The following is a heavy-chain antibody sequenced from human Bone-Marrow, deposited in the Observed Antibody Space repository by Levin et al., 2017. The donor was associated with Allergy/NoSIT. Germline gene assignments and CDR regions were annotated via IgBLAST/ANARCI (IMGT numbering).Heavy chain of an antibody. J-gene: IGHJ4*02. CDR3: ARQIATTSTSPDPHFDN. CDR2: IRTLSDT. D-gene: IGHD1-1*01. Sequence: LSLTCAVSGFTLSHYDMHWVCQATGKGLEWVSAIRTLSDTHYPDSVKGRFTISRDNAKNSLYLQMNSLTAGDTGIYYCARQIATTSTSPDPHFDNWGQGTLVTVSS. V-gene: IGHV3-13*04. CDR1: GFTLSHYD.